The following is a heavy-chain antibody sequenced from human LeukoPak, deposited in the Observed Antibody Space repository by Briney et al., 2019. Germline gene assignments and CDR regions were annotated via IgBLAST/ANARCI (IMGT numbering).Heavy chain of an antibody. V-gene: IGHV1-2*02. Sequence: ASVKVSCKASGYTFTGYYMHWVRQAPGQGLEWMGWINPNSGGTNYAQKFQGRVTMTRGTSISTAYMELSRLRSDDTAVYYCARIKMATTDYFDYWGQGTLVTVSS. J-gene: IGHJ4*02. D-gene: IGHD5-24*01. CDR2: INPNSGGT. CDR1: GYTFTGYY. CDR3: ARIKMATTDYFDY.